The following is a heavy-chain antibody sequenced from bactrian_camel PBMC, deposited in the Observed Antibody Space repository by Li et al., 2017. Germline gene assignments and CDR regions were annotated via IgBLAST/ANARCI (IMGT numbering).Heavy chain of an antibody. Sequence: DVQLVESGGGLVQPGGSLRLSCAASGFVFRSHVMTWVRQAPGKGLEWVSRINTGGSSTYYADSVKGRFSISKDNAGNTLYLQMNDLRPEDTAKYFCAARPINTRGCVAGGPAEFGYWGQGTQVTVS. CDR3: AARPINTRGCVAGGPAEFGY. CDR2: INTGGSST. D-gene: IGHD7*01. J-gene: IGHJ6*01. CDR1: GFVFRSHV. V-gene: IGHV3S40*01.